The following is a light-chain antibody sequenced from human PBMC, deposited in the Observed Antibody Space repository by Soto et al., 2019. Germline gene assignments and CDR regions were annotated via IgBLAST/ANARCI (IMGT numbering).Light chain of an antibody. CDR3: QQYNDNWT. J-gene: IGKJ1*01. CDR1: QSVSRW. CDR2: KAS. V-gene: IGKV1-5*03. Sequence: DIQMTQSPSTLSASVGDRVTITCRASQSVSRWLAWYQQKPGKAPKLLIYKASTLESGGPSRFSGSGSGTEFTLAIRSLQPDDSATYYCQQYNDNWTFGQGTKVEIK.